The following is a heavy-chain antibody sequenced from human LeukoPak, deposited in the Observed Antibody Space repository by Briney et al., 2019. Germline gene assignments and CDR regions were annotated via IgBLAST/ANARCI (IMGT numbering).Heavy chain of an antibody. CDR1: GFTFSSYW. CDR2: INQDGSEK. CDR3: AAYCSVIDCHGE. J-gene: IGHJ4*02. Sequence: GSLRLSCAASGFTFSSYWMSWVRQAPGKGLEWVAIINQDGSEKSYVDSVKGRFTISRDNAKNSLYLQMNSLRAEDTAVYYCAAYCSVIDCHGEWGQGTLVTVSS. V-gene: IGHV3-7*03. D-gene: IGHD2-15*01.